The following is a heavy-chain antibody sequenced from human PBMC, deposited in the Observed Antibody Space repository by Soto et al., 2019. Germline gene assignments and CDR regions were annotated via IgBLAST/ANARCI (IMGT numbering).Heavy chain of an antibody. J-gene: IGHJ4*02. CDR3: ARGRSPYYYDSSGPRPVDY. V-gene: IGHV1-18*01. Sequence: ASVKVFCNAYGYTFTSYGISWVRQAPGQGLEWMGWISAYNGNTNYAQKLQGRVTMTTDTSTSTAYMELRSLRSDDTAVYYCARGRSPYYYDSSGPRPVDYWGQGTQVTVSS. D-gene: IGHD3-22*01. CDR1: GYTFTSYG. CDR2: ISAYNGNT.